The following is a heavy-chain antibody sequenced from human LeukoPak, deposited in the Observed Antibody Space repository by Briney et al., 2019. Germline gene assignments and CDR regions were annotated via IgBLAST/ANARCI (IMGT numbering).Heavy chain of an antibody. CDR3: VRGSGWFFGF. V-gene: IGHV3-7*01. CDR2: IDQHGRDK. Sequence: GGSLTLSCAASASTFSGNWMHWVRQAPGKGLEWVASIDQHGRDKYFLDSVKGRFTIPRDNSKSSLYLQMNNLRAEDTAVYYCVRGSGWFFGFWGQGSLVTVSS. D-gene: IGHD6-19*01. CDR1: ASTFSGNW. J-gene: IGHJ4*02.